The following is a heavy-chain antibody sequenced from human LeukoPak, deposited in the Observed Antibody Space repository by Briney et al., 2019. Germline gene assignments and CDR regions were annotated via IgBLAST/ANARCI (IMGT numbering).Heavy chain of an antibody. V-gene: IGHV1-69*04. CDR3: ARSLNFASPMTFDY. CDR1: GGTFSSYA. Sequence: GASVKVSCKASGGTFSSYAISWVRQAPGQGLEWLGRIIPFLTLTNYAQNFQDRVTITADKSTSTAYMELSSLRSEDTAMYYCARSLNFASPMTFDYWGQGTLVTVSS. D-gene: IGHD3-16*01. CDR2: IIPFLTLT. J-gene: IGHJ4*02.